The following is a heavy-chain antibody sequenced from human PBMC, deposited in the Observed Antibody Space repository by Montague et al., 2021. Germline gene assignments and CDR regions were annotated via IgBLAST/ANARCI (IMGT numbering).Heavy chain of an antibody. CDR1: GFPFSSYA. Sequence: SLRLSCAASGFPFSSYAMSWVRQAPGKGLEWVSTLTSNGAYTYHADAVEGRFTISRDNSKNTLYLQMNSLRVEDTAVYFCANEGTTSPGYPQYWGQGTLVTVSS. J-gene: IGHJ1*01. CDR3: ANEGTTSPGYPQY. V-gene: IGHV3-23*01. CDR2: LTSNGAYT. D-gene: IGHD1-1*01.